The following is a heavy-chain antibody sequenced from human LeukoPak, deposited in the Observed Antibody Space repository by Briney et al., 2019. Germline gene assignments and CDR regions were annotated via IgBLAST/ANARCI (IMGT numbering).Heavy chain of an antibody. CDR1: GYTLTSYG. Sequence: GASVKVSCKASGYTLTSYGISWVRQAPGQGLEWMGWISAYNGNTNYAQKLQGRVTMTTDTSTSTAYMELRSLRSDDTAVYYCAREGYSSSSLDGAFDIWGQGTMVTVSS. D-gene: IGHD6-6*01. V-gene: IGHV1-18*01. CDR2: ISAYNGNT. CDR3: AREGYSSSSLDGAFDI. J-gene: IGHJ3*02.